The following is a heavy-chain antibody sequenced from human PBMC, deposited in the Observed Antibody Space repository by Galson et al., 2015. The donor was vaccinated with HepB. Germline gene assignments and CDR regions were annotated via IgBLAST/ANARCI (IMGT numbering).Heavy chain of an antibody. J-gene: IGHJ3*02. Sequence: SLRLSCAASGFTFSNYWVHWVRQVPGKGLVWVSRIDNDGSYVNYRDSGQGRFTISRDNAKNTVNLQMNSLRAEDTAVYYCAREFVAVPGRNSDAFDMWGRGTMVTVSS. V-gene: IGHV3-74*01. D-gene: IGHD6-19*01. CDR2: IDNDGSYV. CDR3: AREFVAVPGRNSDAFDM. CDR1: GFTFSNYW.